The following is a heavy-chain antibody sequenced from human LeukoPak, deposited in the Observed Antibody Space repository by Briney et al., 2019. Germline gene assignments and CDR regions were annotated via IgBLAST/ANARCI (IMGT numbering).Heavy chain of an antibody. CDR1: GGSVSSGSYY. Sequence: SETLSLTCTVSGGSVSSGSYYWSWIRQPPGKGLEWIGYIYYSGSTNYNPSLKSRVTISVDTSKNQFSLKLSSVTAADTAVYYCARGRRYYYGMDVWGQGTTVTVSS. CDR2: IYYSGST. J-gene: IGHJ6*02. V-gene: IGHV4-61*01. CDR3: ARGRRYYYGMDV.